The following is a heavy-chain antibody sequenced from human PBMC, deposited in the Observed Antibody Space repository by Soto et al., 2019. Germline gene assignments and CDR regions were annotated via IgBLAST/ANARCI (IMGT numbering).Heavy chain of an antibody. CDR1: GFTFSSYW. J-gene: IGHJ4*02. Sequence: LRLSCAASGFTFSSYWMSWVRQAPGKGLEWVANIKQDGSEKYYVDSVKGRFTISRDNAKNSLYLQMNSLRAEDTAVYYCATDGWFGEVDYWGQGTLVTVSS. CDR3: ATDGWFGEVDY. CDR2: IKQDGSEK. V-gene: IGHV3-7*01. D-gene: IGHD3-10*01.